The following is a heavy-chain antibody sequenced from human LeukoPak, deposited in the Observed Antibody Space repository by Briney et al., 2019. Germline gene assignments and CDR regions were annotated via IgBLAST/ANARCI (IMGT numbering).Heavy chain of an antibody. CDR1: GFPFTAYL. CDR3: VRESEYYFDHSASFDY. Sequence: QPGRSLHLSCAASGFPFTAYLIHRVRPAPGKGLEWVAVMSSDGNAMFYADSVKGRFTISRDNSKNTLYLQMNSLRAEDTAVYYCVRESEYYFDHSASFDYWGQGTLVTVSS. J-gene: IGHJ4*02. CDR2: MSSDGNAM. D-gene: IGHD3-22*01. V-gene: IGHV3-30-3*01.